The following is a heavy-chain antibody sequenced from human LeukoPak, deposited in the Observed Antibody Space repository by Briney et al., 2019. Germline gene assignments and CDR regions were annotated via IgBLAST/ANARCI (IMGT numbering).Heavy chain of an antibody. CDR1: GGSISSGGYY. D-gene: IGHD5/OR15-5a*01. CDR2: IYYSGST. Sequence: SETLSLTCTVSGGSISSGGYYWSWIRQHPGTGLEWIGYIYYSGSTYYNPSLKSRVTISVDTSKNQFSLKLSSVTAADTAVYYCARLKVSPDYFDYWGQGTLVTVSS. V-gene: IGHV4-31*03. J-gene: IGHJ4*02. CDR3: ARLKVSPDYFDY.